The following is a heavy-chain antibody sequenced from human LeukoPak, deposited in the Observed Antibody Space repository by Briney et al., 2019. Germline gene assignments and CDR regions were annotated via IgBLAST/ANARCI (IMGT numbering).Heavy chain of an antibody. D-gene: IGHD3-9*01. J-gene: IGHJ5*02. V-gene: IGHV3-74*01. CDR2: INSDGSST. CDR1: GFTFSSYW. CDR3: ARDLDWGAFDA. Sequence: GGSLRLSCAASGFTFSSYWMHWVRQAPGKGLVWVSRINSDGSSTSYADSVKGRFTISRDNSKNTVSLHMNSLRAEDTALYYCARDLDWGAFDAWGQGALVTVSS.